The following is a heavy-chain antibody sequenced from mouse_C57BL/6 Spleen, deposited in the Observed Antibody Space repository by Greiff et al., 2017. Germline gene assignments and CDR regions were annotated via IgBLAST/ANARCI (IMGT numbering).Heavy chain of an antibody. CDR1: GYSFTGYY. CDR3: ARWTVGYFDV. D-gene: IGHD1-1*01. CDR2: ITPSTGGT. J-gene: IGHJ1*03. Sequence: EVQLQQSGPELVKPGASVKISCKASGYSFTGYYMNWVKQSPEKSLAWIGEITPSTGGTPYNQKFKAKATLTVDNSSSTAYMQLKSLTSEDSAVYYCARWTVGYFDVWGTGTTVTVSS. V-gene: IGHV1-42*01.